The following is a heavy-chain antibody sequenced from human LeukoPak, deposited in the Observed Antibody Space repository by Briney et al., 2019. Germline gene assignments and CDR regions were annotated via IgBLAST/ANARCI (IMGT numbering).Heavy chain of an antibody. D-gene: IGHD2-2*01. J-gene: IGHJ4*02. CDR1: GGSISSYY. V-gene: IGHV4-59*01. Sequence: SETLFLTCTVSGGSISSYYWSWIRQPPGKGLEWIGYIYYSGSTNYNPSLKSRVTISVDTSKNQFSLKLSSVTAADTAVYYCAGGVPAAMAFDYWGQGTLVTVSS. CDR3: AGGVPAAMAFDY. CDR2: IYYSGST.